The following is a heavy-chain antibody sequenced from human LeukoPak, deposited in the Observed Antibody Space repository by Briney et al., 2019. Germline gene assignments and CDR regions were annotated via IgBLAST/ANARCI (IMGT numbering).Heavy chain of an antibody. CDR1: GGSITNYY. V-gene: IGHV4-59*08. J-gene: IGHJ4*02. CDR3: ARHGSGYSSVFDY. D-gene: IGHD6-19*01. Sequence: SETLSLTCTVSGGSITNYYWSWIRQPPGKGLEWTGYLYYTGSTNYNPSLKSRVTISADMSKNQFSLKLRSMTAADTAVYYCARHGSGYSSVFDYWGQGTLVTVSS. CDR2: LYYTGST.